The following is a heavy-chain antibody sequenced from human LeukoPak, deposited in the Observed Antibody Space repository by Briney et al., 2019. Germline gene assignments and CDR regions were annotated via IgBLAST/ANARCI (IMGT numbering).Heavy chain of an antibody. CDR3: ARDQRLGTFDY. V-gene: IGHV4-59*01. CDR1: GGSISSFY. D-gene: IGHD3-16*01. J-gene: IGHJ4*02. CDR2: IYYSGNT. Sequence: SETLSLTCTVSGGSISSFYWSWIRQAPGKGLEWIGYIYYSGNTKYNPSLKSRVTILVDTSKNQFSLKLSSVTAADTAVYYCARDQRLGTFDYWGQGTLVTVSS.